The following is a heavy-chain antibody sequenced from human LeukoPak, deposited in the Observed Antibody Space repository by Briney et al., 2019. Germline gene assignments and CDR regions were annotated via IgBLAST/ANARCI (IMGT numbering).Heavy chain of an antibody. CDR1: GFTISSYA. V-gene: IGHV3-48*01. CDR2: ISSSSNAI. Sequence: GGSLRLSCAASGFTISSYAMSWVRQAPGKGLEWVSYISSSSNAIYYADSVKGRFTISRDNAKNSLYLQMNSLRAEDTAVYYCARSTTVTTGRDYWGQGTLVTVSS. D-gene: IGHD4-17*01. J-gene: IGHJ4*02. CDR3: ARSTTVTTGRDY.